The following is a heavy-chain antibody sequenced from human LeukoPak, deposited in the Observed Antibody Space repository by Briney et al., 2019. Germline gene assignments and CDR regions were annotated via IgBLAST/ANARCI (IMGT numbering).Heavy chain of an antibody. J-gene: IGHJ5*02. D-gene: IGHD5-24*01. CDR1: GYTFTNNW. V-gene: IGHV3-7*01. CDR3: ARGRGWIDP. CDR2: VNEDGSEQ. Sequence: GGSLRLSCEASGYTFTNNWVTWFRQAPGKGLEWVANVNEDGSEQNYLDSVKGRFTISGDNAKNSVYLQMNNLRVEETAVYYCARGRGWIDPWGQGTLVTVSS.